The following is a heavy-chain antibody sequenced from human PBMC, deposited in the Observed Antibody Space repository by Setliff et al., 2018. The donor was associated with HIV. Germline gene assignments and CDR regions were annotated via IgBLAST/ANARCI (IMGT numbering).Heavy chain of an antibody. Sequence: GGSLRLSCAASGFTFDDYGMNWVRQVPGKGLEWVSGINWNGLSTGYADSVKGRFTISRDNAKNTVYLQVGSLRPDDTAMYYCARSRPYNSALDYWGQGTLVTVSS. D-gene: IGHD6-25*01. J-gene: IGHJ4*02. CDR3: ARSRPYNSALDY. CDR1: GFTFDDYG. V-gene: IGHV3-20*04. CDR2: INWNGLST.